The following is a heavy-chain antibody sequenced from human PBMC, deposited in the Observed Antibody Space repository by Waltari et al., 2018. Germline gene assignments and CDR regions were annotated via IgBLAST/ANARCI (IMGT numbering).Heavy chain of an antibody. CDR2: IIGHNGET. CDR1: GYDFTNYG. Sequence: VQLVQSGPELRKPGASVKVSCKASGYDFTNYGLSWVRQAPGQGRAWVGWAPVQGLEWVGLIIGHNGETKHAQKVQDRVTMTTDTSTGTASMELRSLRSDDTAVYFCARGAGHTHGYADRLDIWGQGTLVIVSS. CDR3: ARGAGHTHGYADRLDI. V-gene: IGHV1-18*01. D-gene: IGHD5-18*01. J-gene: IGHJ3*02.